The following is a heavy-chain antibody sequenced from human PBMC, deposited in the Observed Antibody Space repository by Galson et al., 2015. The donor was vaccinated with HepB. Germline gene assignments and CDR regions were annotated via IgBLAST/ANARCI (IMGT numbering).Heavy chain of an antibody. Sequence: SCKASGGTFSSYAISWVRQAPGQGLEWMGGIIPIFGTANYAQKFQGRVTITADESTSTAYMELSSLRSEDTAVYYCARAIVVVPAAIAAFDIWGQGTMVTVSS. CDR2: IIPIFGTA. D-gene: IGHD2-2*01. CDR1: GGTFSSYA. J-gene: IGHJ3*02. V-gene: IGHV1-69*01. CDR3: ARAIVVVPAAIAAFDI.